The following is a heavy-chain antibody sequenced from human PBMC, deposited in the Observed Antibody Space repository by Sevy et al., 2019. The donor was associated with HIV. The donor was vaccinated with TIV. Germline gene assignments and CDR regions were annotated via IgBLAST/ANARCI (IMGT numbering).Heavy chain of an antibody. V-gene: IGHV1-46*01. CDR3: VRADPAQHFDS. Sequence: ASVKVSCKASGDTFTNNYMHWVRQAPGQGLEWMGIIDPSAGNASYAQRFQGRVTMTRDTSTSTLYMDLNSLRSEDTAVYYCVRADPAQHFDSWGLGTLVTVSS. CDR2: IDPSAGNA. CDR1: GDTFTNNY. J-gene: IGHJ4*02.